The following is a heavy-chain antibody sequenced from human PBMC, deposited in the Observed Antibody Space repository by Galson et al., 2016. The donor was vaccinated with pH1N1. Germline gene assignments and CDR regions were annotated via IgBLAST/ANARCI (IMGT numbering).Heavy chain of an antibody. CDR3: AKDQSPYCTGGSCYSKGFDY. CDR2: MSFDGSDK. V-gene: IGHV3-30*18. D-gene: IGHD2-15*01. Sequence: SLRLSCAASGFTFTNYPMHWVRQAPGKGLEWVAGMSFDGSDKYYADSVKGRFTISRDKSKNTPYLQMNSLRAEDTAVYYCAKDQSPYCTGGSCYSKGFDYWGQGTLVTVSS. J-gene: IGHJ4*02. CDR1: GFTFTNYP.